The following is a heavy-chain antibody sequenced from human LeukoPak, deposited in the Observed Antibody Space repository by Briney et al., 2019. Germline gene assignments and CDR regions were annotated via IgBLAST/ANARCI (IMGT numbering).Heavy chain of an antibody. Sequence: SETLSLTCTVSGGSFSSGSYYWSWIRQPAGKGLEWIGRIYTSGSTNYNPSLKSRVTISVDTSKNQFSLKLSSVTAADTAVYYCARGTSPIVVVVAATRDHWLDPWGQGTLVTVSS. CDR3: ARGTSPIVVVVAATRDHWLDP. D-gene: IGHD2-15*01. CDR1: GGSFSSGSYY. V-gene: IGHV4-61*02. J-gene: IGHJ5*02. CDR2: IYTSGST.